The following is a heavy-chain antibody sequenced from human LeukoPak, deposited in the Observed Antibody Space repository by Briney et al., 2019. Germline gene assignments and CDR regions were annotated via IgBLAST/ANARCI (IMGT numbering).Heavy chain of an antibody. CDR1: GYTFTSYG. Sequence: ASVKVSCKASGYTFTSYGISWVRQAPGQGLEWMGWISAYNGNTNYAQKLQGRVTMTTDTSTSTAYMELRSLRSDDTAVYYCATTGDRIAVASDAFDIWGQGTMVTVSS. D-gene: IGHD6-19*01. CDR2: ISAYNGNT. CDR3: ATTGDRIAVASDAFDI. V-gene: IGHV1-18*01. J-gene: IGHJ3*02.